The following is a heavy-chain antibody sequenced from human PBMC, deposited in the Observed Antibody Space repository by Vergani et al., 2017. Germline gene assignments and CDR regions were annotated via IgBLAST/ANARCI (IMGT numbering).Heavy chain of an antibody. CDR3: AKDHYDFWSGYPNLSPFDL. CDR1: GFTFDDYA. J-gene: IGHJ2*01. Sequence: EVQLVESGGGLVQPGRSLRLSCAASGFTFDDYAIHWVRQAPGKGLGWVSGISWNSGSIGSADSVKGRFTISRDNAKNSLYLQMNSLRAEDTALYYCAKDHYDFWSGYPNLSPFDLWGRGTLVTVSS. D-gene: IGHD3-3*01. CDR2: ISWNSGSI. V-gene: IGHV3-9*01.